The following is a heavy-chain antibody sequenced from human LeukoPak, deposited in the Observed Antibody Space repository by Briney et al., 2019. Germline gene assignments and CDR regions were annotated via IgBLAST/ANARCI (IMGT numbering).Heavy chain of an antibody. D-gene: IGHD3-22*01. CDR2: INPNSGGT. J-gene: IGHJ4*02. V-gene: IGHV1-2*02. CDR1: GYTFTGYY. CDR3: GRVAQHRYYYDTSAYRYYFDY. Sequence: GASVKVSCKASGYTFTGYYMHWVRQAPGQGLEWMGWINPNSGGTNYAQKFQGRVTMTRDTSISTAYMELSRLRSDDTAVYYCGRVAQHRYYYDTSAYRYYFDYWDQGTLVTVSS.